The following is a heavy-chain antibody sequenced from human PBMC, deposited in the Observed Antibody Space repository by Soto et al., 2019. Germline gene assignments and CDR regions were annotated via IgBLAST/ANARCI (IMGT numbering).Heavy chain of an antibody. CDR3: ASVSFCRSYYSSGYDY. Sequence: ASVKVSCKASGYTFTGYAMHWVRQAPGQRLEWMGWINAGNGNTKYSQKFQGRVTITRDTSASTAYMELSSLRSEDTAVYYCASVSFCRSYYSSGYDYWGQGTQVTVSS. CDR1: GYTFTGYA. D-gene: IGHD6-25*01. J-gene: IGHJ4*02. V-gene: IGHV1-3*01. CDR2: INAGNGNT.